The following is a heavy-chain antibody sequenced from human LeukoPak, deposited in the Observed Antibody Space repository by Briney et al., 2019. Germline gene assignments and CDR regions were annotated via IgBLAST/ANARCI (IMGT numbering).Heavy chain of an antibody. CDR1: GYTFTGYY. CDR3: ARGRVTYYDILTGYYTFDY. J-gene: IGHJ4*02. V-gene: IGHV1-2*02. D-gene: IGHD3-9*01. Sequence: ASVKVSCKASGYTFTGYYMHWVRQAPGQGLEWMGWINPNSGGTNYAQKLQGRVTMTTDTSTSTAYMELRSLRSDDTAVYYCARGRVTYYDILTGYYTFDYWGQGTLVTVSS. CDR2: INPNSGGT.